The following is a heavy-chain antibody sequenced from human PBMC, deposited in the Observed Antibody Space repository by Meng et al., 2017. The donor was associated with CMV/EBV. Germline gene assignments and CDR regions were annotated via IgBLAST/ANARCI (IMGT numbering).Heavy chain of an antibody. J-gene: IGHJ4*02. V-gene: IGHV1-18*01. CDR2: ISAYNGNT. CDR1: GYTFTSYG. CDR3: AAWGAAADPFDY. Sequence: ASVKVSCKASGYTFTSYGISWVRQAPGQGLEWMGWISAYNGNTNYAQKLQGRVTMTIDTSTSTAYMELRSLRSDDTAVYYCAAWGAAADPFDYWGQGTLVTVSS. D-gene: IGHD6-13*01.